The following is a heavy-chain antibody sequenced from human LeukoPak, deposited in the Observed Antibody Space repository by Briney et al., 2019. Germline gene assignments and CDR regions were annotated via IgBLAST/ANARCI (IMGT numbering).Heavy chain of an antibody. J-gene: IGHJ1*01. Sequence: SLRLSCAASGFTFSSYAMHWVRQAPGKGLEWVAVISYDGSNKYYADSVKGRFTISRDNSKNTLYLQMNSLRAEDTAVYYCASKSIAARRAGYFQHWGQGTLVTVSS. CDR2: ISYDGSNK. CDR1: GFTFSSYA. CDR3: ASKSIAARRAGYFQH. V-gene: IGHV3-30-3*01. D-gene: IGHD6-6*01.